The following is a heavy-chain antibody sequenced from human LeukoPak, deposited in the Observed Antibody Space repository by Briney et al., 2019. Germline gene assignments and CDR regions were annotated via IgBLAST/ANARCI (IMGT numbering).Heavy chain of an antibody. CDR3: AKDNAYYYADY. J-gene: IGHJ4*02. Sequence: GGSLRLSCAASGFTVSSNYMSWVRQATGKGLEWVTFIGYDGRNKYYADSVKGRFTISRDNSKNTLYLQMNSLRAEDTAVYYCAKDNAYYYADYWGQGTLVTVSS. V-gene: IGHV3-30*02. CDR2: IGYDGRNK. CDR1: GFTVSSNY. D-gene: IGHD3-10*01.